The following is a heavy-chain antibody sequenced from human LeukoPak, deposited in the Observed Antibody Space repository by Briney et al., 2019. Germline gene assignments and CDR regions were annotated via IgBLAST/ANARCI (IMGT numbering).Heavy chain of an antibody. D-gene: IGHD6-13*01. CDR2: INHSGST. Sequence: SETLSLTCTVSGGSISSYYWSWIRQPPGKGLEWIGEINHSGSTNYNPSLKSRVTISVDTSKNQFSLKLSSVTAADTAVYYCASRSSWYYYYMDVWGKGTTVTVSS. J-gene: IGHJ6*03. CDR1: GGSISSYY. V-gene: IGHV4-34*01. CDR3: ASRSSWYYYYMDV.